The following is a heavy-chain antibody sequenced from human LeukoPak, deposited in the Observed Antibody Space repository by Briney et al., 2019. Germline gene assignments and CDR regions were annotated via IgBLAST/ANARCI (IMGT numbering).Heavy chain of an antibody. CDR3: AREGLSGSYLEY. D-gene: IGHD1-26*01. V-gene: IGHV3-48*01. J-gene: IGHJ4*02. Sequence: GGSLRLSCAGSGFIFSSHDMNWVRHAPGKGLEWISYIKSTGDITYYADSVKGRFTVSRDNAKNSLYLQMNSLRAEDTAVYYCAREGLSGSYLEYWGQGTLVTVSS. CDR1: GFIFSSHD. CDR2: IKSTGDIT.